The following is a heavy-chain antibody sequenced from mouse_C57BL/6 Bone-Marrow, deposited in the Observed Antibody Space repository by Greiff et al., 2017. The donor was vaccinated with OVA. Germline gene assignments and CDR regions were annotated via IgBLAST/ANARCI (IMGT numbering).Heavy chain of an antibody. Sequence: QVQLKESGAELARPGASVKLSCKASGYTFTSYGISWVKQRTGQGLEWIGEIYPRSGNTYYNEQFQGKATLTADKSSSTAYMELRSLTSEDSAVYFCARYDGYYDAMDYWGQGTSVTVSS. CDR1: GYTFTSYG. J-gene: IGHJ4*01. D-gene: IGHD2-3*01. CDR2: IYPRSGNT. V-gene: IGHV1-81*01. CDR3: ARYDGYYDAMDY.